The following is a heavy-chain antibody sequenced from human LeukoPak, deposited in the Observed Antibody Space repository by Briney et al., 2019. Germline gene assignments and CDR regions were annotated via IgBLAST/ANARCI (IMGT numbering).Heavy chain of an antibody. CDR2: ISAYNGNT. J-gene: IGHJ5*02. Sequence: ASVKVSCKASGYTFTSYGISWVRQAPGQGLEWIGWISAYNGNTNYAQKLQGRVTMTTDTSTSTAYMELRSLRSDDTAVYYCARDLPVPRMYSSGWYGVAGRWFDPWGQGTLVTVSS. CDR3: ARDLPVPRMYSSGWYGVAGRWFDP. V-gene: IGHV1-18*01. CDR1: GYTFTSYG. D-gene: IGHD6-19*01.